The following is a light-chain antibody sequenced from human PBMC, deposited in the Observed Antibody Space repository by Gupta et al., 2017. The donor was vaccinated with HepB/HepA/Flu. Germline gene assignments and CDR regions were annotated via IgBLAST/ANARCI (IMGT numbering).Light chain of an antibody. CDR1: QSISSW. J-gene: IGKJ2*01. Sequence: DIQMTQSPSTLSASVGDRVTITCRASQSISSWLAWYQQKPGKAPKPLIYKASSLESGVPSRFSGSGAGTEFTLTISCLQPDDFATYYCQQYNSYSAYTFGQGTKVEIK. V-gene: IGKV1-5*03. CDR2: KAS. CDR3: QQYNSYSAYT.